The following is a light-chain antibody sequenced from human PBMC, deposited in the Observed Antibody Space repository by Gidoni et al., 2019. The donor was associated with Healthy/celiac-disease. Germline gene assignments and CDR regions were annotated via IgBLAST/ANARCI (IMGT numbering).Light chain of an antibody. V-gene: IGKV1-8*01. CDR2: AAS. CDR3: KQYYSYPYT. CDR1: QGISSY. Sequence: AIRITQSPSSLSASTGDRVTITCRASQGISSYLAWYQQKPGKAPKLLIYAASTLQSGVPSRFSGSGSGTDFTLTISCLQYEDFATYYCKQYYSYPYTFGQGTKLEIK. J-gene: IGKJ2*01.